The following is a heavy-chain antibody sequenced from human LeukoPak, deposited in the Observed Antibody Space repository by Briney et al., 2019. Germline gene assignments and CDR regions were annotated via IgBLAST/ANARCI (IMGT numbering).Heavy chain of an antibody. CDR1: GYTFTGYY. CDR2: INPNSGGT. J-gene: IGHJ6*03. Sequence: ASVKVSCKASGYTFTGYYMHWVRQAPGQGLEWMGWINPNSGGTNYAQKFQGRVTMTRDTSISTAYMELSRLRSDDTAVYYCARGPGGYSSSWYSLDYYYMDVWGKGTTVTVSS. D-gene: IGHD6-13*01. V-gene: IGHV1-2*02. CDR3: ARGPGGYSSSWYSLDYYYMDV.